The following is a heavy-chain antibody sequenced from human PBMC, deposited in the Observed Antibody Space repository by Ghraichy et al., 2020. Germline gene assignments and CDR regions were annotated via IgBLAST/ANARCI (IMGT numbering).Heavy chain of an antibody. CDR3: VRRPYTVYDET. CDR1: GYTFASDW. D-gene: IGHD5/OR15-5a*01. J-gene: IGHJ5*02. V-gene: IGHV5-51*01. CDR2: IFPDDSDT. Sequence: GESLNISCKASGYTFASDWIGWVRQMPGQGLEWMGVIFPDDSDTRYSPSFQGQVTISVDKSISTTYLQWHSLEASDSGMYYCVRRPYTVYDETCGQGTLVTVSP.